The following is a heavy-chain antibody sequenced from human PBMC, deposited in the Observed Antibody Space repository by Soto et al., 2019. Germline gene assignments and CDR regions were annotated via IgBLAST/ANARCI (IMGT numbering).Heavy chain of an antibody. CDR2: IKQDGSEK. CDR3: ERDRPTPENYDFWRDHWSLLFDP. J-gene: IGHJ5*02. Sequence: PGGSLRLSCAASGFTFSSYWMSWVRQAPGKGLEWVANIKQDGSEKYYVGSVKGRFTISRDNAKKSLYLQMNSLSAEDTAVYYSERDRPTPENYDFWRDHWSLLFDPWGQGTLVTVSS. V-gene: IGHV3-7*01. D-gene: IGHD3-3*01. CDR1: GFTFSSYW.